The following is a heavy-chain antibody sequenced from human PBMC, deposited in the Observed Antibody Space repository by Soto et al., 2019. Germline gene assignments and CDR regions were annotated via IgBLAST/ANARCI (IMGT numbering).Heavy chain of an antibody. Sequence: PGRSLRLSCAASGFTFSYYYMSWIRQSTGKGLEWLSYISSSTSYTNYADSVRGRFTISRDNARRSLYLQMSSLRAADTAVYYCARAYSSSIPYGMNVWGQGTTVTVS. CDR2: ISSSTSYT. J-gene: IGHJ6*02. CDR1: GFTFSYYY. D-gene: IGHD6-6*01. CDR3: ARAYSSSIPYGMNV. V-gene: IGHV3-11*06.